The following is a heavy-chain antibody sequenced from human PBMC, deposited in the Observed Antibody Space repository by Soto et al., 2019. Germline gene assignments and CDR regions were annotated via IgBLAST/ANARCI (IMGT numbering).Heavy chain of an antibody. D-gene: IGHD3-3*01. CDR1: GCSVSSGRYY. CDR2: IYYSGST. V-gene: IGHV4-61*01. J-gene: IGHJ4*02. Sequence: WETLAITCTFSGCSVSSGRYYWSWIRQPPGKGLEWIGYIYYSGSTNYNPSLKSRVTISVDTSKNQFSLKLSSVTAADTAVYYCARGTIFVSSQSDDYWGQGTLVTVSS. CDR3: ARGTIFVSSQSDDY.